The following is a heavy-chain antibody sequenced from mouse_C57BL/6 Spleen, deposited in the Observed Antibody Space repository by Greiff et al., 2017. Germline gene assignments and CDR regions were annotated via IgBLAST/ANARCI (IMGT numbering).Heavy chain of an antibody. Sequence: EVQLQQSGPELVKPGASVKISCKASGYTFTDYYMNWVKQSHGKSLEWIGDINPNNGGTSYNQKFKGKATLTVDKSSSTAYMELRSLTSEDSAVYYCASYYYGSSYAWYFDVWGTGTTVTVSS. CDR3: ASYYYGSSYAWYFDV. J-gene: IGHJ1*03. CDR1: GYTFTDYY. CDR2: INPNNGGT. D-gene: IGHD1-1*01. V-gene: IGHV1-26*01.